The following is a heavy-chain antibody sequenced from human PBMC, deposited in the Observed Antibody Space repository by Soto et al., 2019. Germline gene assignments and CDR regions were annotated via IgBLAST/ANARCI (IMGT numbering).Heavy chain of an antibody. CDR2: VWFDGSDK. CDR3: ARLYCSASSCYSVGGSDI. J-gene: IGHJ3*02. D-gene: IGHD2-15*01. CDR1: GFTFSTYG. Sequence: GGSLRLSCAASGFTFSTYGMHWVRQAPGKGLEWVALVWFDGSDKYSSDSVKGRFTISRDNSKNTLYLQMNSLRAEDTAVYYCARLYCSASSCYSVGGSDIWGQGTMVTV. V-gene: IGHV3-33*01.